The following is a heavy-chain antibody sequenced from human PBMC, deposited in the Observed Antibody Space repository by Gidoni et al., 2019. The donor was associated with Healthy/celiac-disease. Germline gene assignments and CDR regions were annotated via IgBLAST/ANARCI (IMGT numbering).Heavy chain of an antibody. CDR2: INWNGGST. D-gene: IGHD3-22*01. CDR1: GFTFDDYG. V-gene: IGHV3-20*04. CDR3: ARGFGGDSSGYTPRIDY. J-gene: IGHJ4*02. Sequence: EVQLVESGGGVVRPGGSLRLSCAASGFTFDDYGMSWVRQAPGKGLEWVSGINWNGGSTGYADSVKGRFTISRDNAKNSLYLQMNSLRAEDTALYYCARGFGGDSSGYTPRIDYWGQGTLVTVSS.